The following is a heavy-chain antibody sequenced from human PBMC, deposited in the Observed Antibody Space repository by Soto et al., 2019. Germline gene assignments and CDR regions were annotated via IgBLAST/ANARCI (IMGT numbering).Heavy chain of an antibody. J-gene: IGHJ4*02. V-gene: IGHV4-59*01. Sequence: SETLCLTCTVSGGSISSYYWSWIRQPPGKGLEWIGYIYYSGSTNYNPSLKSRVTISVDTSKNQFSLKMSSVTAADTAVYYCARDPFLDYWGQGTLVTVSS. CDR1: GGSISSYY. D-gene: IGHD3-3*02. CDR2: IYYSGST. CDR3: ARDPFLDY.